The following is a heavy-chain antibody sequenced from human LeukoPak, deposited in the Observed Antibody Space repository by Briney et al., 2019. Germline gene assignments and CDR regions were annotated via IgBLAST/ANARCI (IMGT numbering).Heavy chain of an antibody. CDR1: GGSFSGYY. CDR3: ARMTTVTTHYYYYYMHV. V-gene: IGHV4-34*01. J-gene: IGHJ6*03. Sequence: SGTLSLTCAVYGGSFSGYYWSWIRQPPGKGLEGIGEINYSGSTNYNPSLKSRVTISVDTYQNQLSLKLSSVTAADTAVYYCARMTTVTTHYYYYYMHVWGKGTTVTVSS. CDR2: INYSGST. D-gene: IGHD4-17*01.